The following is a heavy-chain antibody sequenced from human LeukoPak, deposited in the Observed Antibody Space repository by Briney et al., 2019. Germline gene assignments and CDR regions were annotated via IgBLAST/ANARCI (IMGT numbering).Heavy chain of an antibody. D-gene: IGHD2-2*01. J-gene: IGHJ4*02. V-gene: IGHV1-18*01. CDR2: ISAYNNNT. Sequence: GASVKVSCKASGYTFTSYGISWVRQAPGRGLEWMGWISAYNNNTNYAQKFQGRLTMTTDTSTSTAYMELRSLRSDDTAVYYCARGARISSSWYSSVWGQGTLITVS. CDR3: ARGARISSSWYSSV. CDR1: GYTFTSYG.